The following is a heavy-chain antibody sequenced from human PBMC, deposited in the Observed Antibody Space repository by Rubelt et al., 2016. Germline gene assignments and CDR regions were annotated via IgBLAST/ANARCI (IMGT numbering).Heavy chain of an antibody. CDR2: INHSGST. CDR1: GGSFSGYY. D-gene: IGHD3-10*01. Sequence: QVQLQQWGAGLLKPSETLSLTCAVYGGSFSGYYWSWIRQPPGKGLEWIGAINHSGSTKYNPSLKSRVTISVDKAKKQISLKLSSVTAADTAVYDWASSLSGSPNFDYWGQGTLVTVSS. V-gene: IGHV4-34*01. J-gene: IGHJ4*02. CDR3: ASSLSGSPNFDY.